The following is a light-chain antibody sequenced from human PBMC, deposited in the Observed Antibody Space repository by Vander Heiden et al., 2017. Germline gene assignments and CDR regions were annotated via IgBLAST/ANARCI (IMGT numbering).Light chain of an antibody. J-gene: IGKJ3*01. CDR3: QQRSNWPT. CDR1: QSVSNY. V-gene: IGKV3-11*01. Sequence: DIVFTQSPAILSLSPGRRATLSCSASQSVSNYLAWYQQKPGQAPRLLIYDASNRATGIPARFSGSGSGTDFTITISRLEPADFAVYYCQQRSNWPTFGSGTKVDIK. CDR2: DAS.